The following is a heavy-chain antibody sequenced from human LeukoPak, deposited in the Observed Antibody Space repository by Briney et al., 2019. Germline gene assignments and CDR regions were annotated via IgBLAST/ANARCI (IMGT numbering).Heavy chain of an antibody. CDR1: GFTFSSYA. Sequence: HPGGSLRLSCAASGFTFSSYAMSWVRQAPGKGLEWVSAISGSGGSTYYADSVKGRFTISRDNAKNALFLQMDSLRADDTAVYCARGGWWGDFDYWGQGTLITVSS. CDR2: ISGSGGST. J-gene: IGHJ4*02. CDR3: RGGWWGDFDY. D-gene: IGHD2-8*02. V-gene: IGHV3-23*01.